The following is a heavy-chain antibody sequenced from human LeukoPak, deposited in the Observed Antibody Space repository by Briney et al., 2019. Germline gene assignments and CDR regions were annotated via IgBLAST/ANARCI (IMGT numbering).Heavy chain of an antibody. Sequence: SETLSLTCTVSGYSINSGRYYWSWIRQPAGRGLEWIGHISTSGRTSYSPSLKSRVTISVDTSKNQFSLKMSSVSAADTAVYYCARGLHGYTYGYVPWELYYYMDVWGKGTTVTISS. V-gene: IGHV4-61*09. D-gene: IGHD5-18*01. CDR2: ISTSGRT. J-gene: IGHJ6*03. CDR1: GYSINSGRYY. CDR3: ARGLHGYTYGYVPWELYYYMDV.